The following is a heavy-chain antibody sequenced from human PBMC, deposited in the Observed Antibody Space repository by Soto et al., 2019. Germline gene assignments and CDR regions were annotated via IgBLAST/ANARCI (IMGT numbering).Heavy chain of an antibody. D-gene: IGHD2-8*02. V-gene: IGHV4-34*01. J-gene: IGHJ4*02. CDR3: ARDKITGLFDY. Sequence: QVQLQQWGAGLLKPSETLSLTCAVYGGSFSGYYWTWIRQPPGTGLEWIGEINHSGSTNYNPSLKSRATISVDTSKNQFSLKLTAVTAAETAVYYWARDKITGLFDYWGQGTLVTVSS. CDR2: INHSGST. CDR1: GGSFSGYY.